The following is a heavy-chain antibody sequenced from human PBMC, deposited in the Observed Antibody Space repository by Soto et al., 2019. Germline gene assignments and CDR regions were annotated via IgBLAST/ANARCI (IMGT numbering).Heavy chain of an antibody. D-gene: IGHD3-16*02. CDR1: GGSFSGYY. CDR2: INHSGST. V-gene: IGHV4-34*01. CDR3: ARVYDYVWGSYRYTIDYGMDV. J-gene: IGHJ6*02. Sequence: PSETLSLTCAVYGGSFSGYYWSWIRQPPGKGLEWFGEINHSGSTNYNPSLKSRVTISVDTSKNQFSLKLSSVTAADTAVYYCARVYDYVWGSYRYTIDYGMDVWGQGTTVTVSS.